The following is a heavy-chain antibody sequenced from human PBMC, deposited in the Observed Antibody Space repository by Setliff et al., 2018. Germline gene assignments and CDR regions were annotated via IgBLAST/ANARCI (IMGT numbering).Heavy chain of an antibody. D-gene: IGHD2-15*01. CDR3: ARGRGPDIVVTIPGDY. V-gene: IGHV1-18*01. J-gene: IGHJ4*02. Sequence: ASVKVSSKTSGYNFITLGINWVRQAPGQGLEWVGWISPYSGKTDYAQKFQDRVIMTIDSATTTAYMELKTLRSDDTAVYYCARGRGPDIVVTIPGDYWGQGTQVTVSS. CDR1: GYNFITLG. CDR2: ISPYSGKT.